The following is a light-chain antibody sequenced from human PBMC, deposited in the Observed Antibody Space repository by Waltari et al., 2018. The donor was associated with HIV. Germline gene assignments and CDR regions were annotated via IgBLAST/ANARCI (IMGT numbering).Light chain of an antibody. CDR1: SSDVGGYNS. CDR3: SSYTSSTTPV. J-gene: IGLJ3*02. Sequence: QSALTQPASVSGSPGQSITISCTGTSSDVGGYNSVSWYQQHPGKAPKLMIYEVSNRPSGVSNRFSGAKHGNTASLTISGLQAEDEDHYYCSSYTSSTTPVFGGGTKVTVL. V-gene: IGLV2-14*01. CDR2: EVS.